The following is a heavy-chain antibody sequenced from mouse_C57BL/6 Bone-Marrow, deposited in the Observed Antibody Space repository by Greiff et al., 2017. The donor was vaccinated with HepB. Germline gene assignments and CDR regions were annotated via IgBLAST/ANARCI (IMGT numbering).Heavy chain of an antibody. D-gene: IGHD1-1*01. J-gene: IGHJ2*01. CDR1: GYTFTSYG. Sequence: QVQLQQSGAELARPGASVKLSCKASGYTFTSYGISWVKQRTGQGLEWIGEIYPRSGNTYYNEKFKGKATLTADKSSSTAYMELRSLTSEDSAVYFWARSDYCGSSRDFDYWGQGTTLTVSS. V-gene: IGHV1-81*01. CDR3: ARSDYCGSSRDFDY. CDR2: IYPRSGNT.